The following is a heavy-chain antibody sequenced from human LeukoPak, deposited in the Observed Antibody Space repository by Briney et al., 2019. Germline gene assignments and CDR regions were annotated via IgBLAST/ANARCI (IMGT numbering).Heavy chain of an antibody. D-gene: IGHD3-16*02. V-gene: IGHV1-2*02. Sequence: ASVRVSCKASGGSFSSYAISWVRQAPGQGLEWMGWINPKNGGTNSPQKFLGRVTMTRDTSISTVYMELSSLRIDDTAVFYCARGGDYDYVGGSYRPNDYWGQGTLVTVSS. J-gene: IGHJ4*02. CDR3: ARGGDYDYVGGSYRPNDY. CDR2: INPKNGGT. CDR1: GGSFSSYA.